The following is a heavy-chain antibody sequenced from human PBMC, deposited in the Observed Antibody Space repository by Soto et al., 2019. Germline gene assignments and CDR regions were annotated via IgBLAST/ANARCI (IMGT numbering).Heavy chain of an antibody. V-gene: IGHV4-39*01. CDR1: GGSISSSSYY. J-gene: IGHJ3*02. CDR2: IYYSGST. D-gene: IGHD6-13*01. Sequence: SETLSLTCTVSGGSISSSSYYWGWIRQPPGKGLEWIGSIYYSGSTYYNPSLKSRVTISVDTSKNQFSLKLSSVTAADTAVYYCARQQQAGAFDIWGQGTMVTVS. CDR3: ARQQQAGAFDI.